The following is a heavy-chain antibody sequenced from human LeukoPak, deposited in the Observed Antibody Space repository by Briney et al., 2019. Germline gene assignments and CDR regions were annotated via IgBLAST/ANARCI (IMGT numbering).Heavy chain of an antibody. V-gene: IGHV4-4*02. CDR1: GGSITNTNY. J-gene: IGHJ4*02. Sequence: SGTLSLTCGVSGGSITNTNYWTWVRQPPGKGLEWIGEVNLQGSTNYNPSLMGRVAMSVDTSENHISLQLTSVTAADTAVYYCAREGGPYRPLDYSGQGTLVTVSS. CDR2: VNLQGST. CDR3: AREGGPYRPLDY.